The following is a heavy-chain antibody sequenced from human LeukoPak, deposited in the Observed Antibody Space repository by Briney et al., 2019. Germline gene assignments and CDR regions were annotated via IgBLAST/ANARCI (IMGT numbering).Heavy chain of an antibody. D-gene: IGHD6-13*01. CDR2: IYPGDSDT. V-gene: IGHV5-51*01. J-gene: IGHJ6*03. CDR3: ARLGSVAAAGYYMDV. CDR1: GYSFTSYW. Sequence: GESLKISCKGSGYSFTSYWIGWVRQMPGKGLEWMGIIYPGDSDTRYSPSFQGQVTISADKSISTAYLQWSSLKAPDTAMYYCARLGSVAAAGYYMDVWGKGTTVTVSS.